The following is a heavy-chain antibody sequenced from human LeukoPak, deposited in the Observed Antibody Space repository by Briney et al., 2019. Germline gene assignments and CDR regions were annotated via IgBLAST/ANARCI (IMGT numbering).Heavy chain of an antibody. CDR3: ARYIAIFGVVPTHFDY. CDR1: GYSFTSYW. V-gene: IGHV5-51*01. J-gene: IGHJ4*02. CDR2: IYPGDSDT. Sequence: GESLKISCKGSGYSFTSYWIGWVRQMPGKGLEWMGIIYPGDSDTRYSPSFQGQVTISADKSISTAYLQWSSLKASDTAMYYCARYIAIFGVVPTHFDYWGQGTLVTVSS. D-gene: IGHD3-3*01.